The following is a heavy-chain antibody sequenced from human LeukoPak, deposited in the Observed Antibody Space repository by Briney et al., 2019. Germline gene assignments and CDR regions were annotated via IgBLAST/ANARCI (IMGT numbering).Heavy chain of an antibody. CDR1: GGSISGYY. V-gene: IGHV4-59*08. CDR3: ARHGPLRRTGYYYYGMDV. CDR2: IYYSGST. J-gene: IGHJ6*02. D-gene: IGHD1-14*01. Sequence: SEILSLTCTVSGGSISGYYWSWIRQPPGKGLEWIGYIYYSGSTNYNPSLKSRVTISIDTSKNQFSLKLSSVTAADTAVYYCARHGPLRRTGYYYYGMDVWGQGTTVTVSS.